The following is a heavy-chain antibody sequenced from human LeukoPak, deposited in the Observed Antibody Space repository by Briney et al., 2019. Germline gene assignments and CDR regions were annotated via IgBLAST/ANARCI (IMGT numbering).Heavy chain of an antibody. J-gene: IGHJ4*02. CDR2: IYHSGST. V-gene: IGHV4-59*12. D-gene: IGHD2-2*01. CDR1: GGSISSYY. Sequence: SETLSLTCTVSGGSISSYYWSWIRQPPGKGLEWIGYIYHSGSTYYNPSLKSRVTISVDRSKNQFSLKLSSVTAADTAVYYCATWYCSSISCQFYFDYWGQGTLVTVSS. CDR3: ATWYCSSISCQFYFDY.